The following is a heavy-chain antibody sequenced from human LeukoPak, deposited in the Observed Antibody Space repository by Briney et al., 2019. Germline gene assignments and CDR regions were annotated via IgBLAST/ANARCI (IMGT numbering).Heavy chain of an antibody. V-gene: IGHV3-23*01. D-gene: IGHD4-23*01. J-gene: IGHJ4*02. CDR3: ASCRRYGGNTRSDY. Sequence: GGSLRLSCAASGFTFSSYAMSWVRQAPGKGLEWVSAISGSGGSTYYADSVKGRFTISRDNSKNTLYLQMNSLRAEDTAVYYCASCRRYGGNTRSDYWGQGTLVTVSS. CDR2: ISGSGGST. CDR1: GFTFSSYA.